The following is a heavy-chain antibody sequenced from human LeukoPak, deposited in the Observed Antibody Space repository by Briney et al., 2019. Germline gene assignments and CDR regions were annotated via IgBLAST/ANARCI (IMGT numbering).Heavy chain of an antibody. D-gene: IGHD1-20*01. CDR2: IAPNGGSR. J-gene: IGHJ1*01. CDR3: AIRGISGTKYFQH. V-gene: IGHV3-23*01. Sequence: GGSLRLSCAASGFTFSSYAMSWVRQIPGKGLEWVSAIAPNGGSREYRDSVKGRFTISRDNSKNTLFLQMDSLRDEDTALYYCAIRGISGTKYFQHWGQGTLVTVSS. CDR1: GFTFSSYA.